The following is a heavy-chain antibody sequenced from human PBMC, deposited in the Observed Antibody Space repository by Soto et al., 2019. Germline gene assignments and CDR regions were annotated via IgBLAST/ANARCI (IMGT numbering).Heavy chain of an antibody. J-gene: IGHJ4*02. CDR3: ANFIGPTYYFVS. D-gene: IGHD2-15*01. Sequence: PSETLSLTCTVSGGSISSGDYYWSWIRQHPGKGLEWIGYIYYSGSTFYNPSLKSRITISLDTSKNLFSLKLSSVTAADTALYYCANFIGPTYYFVSWGQGILVTVSS. CDR2: IYYSGST. V-gene: IGHV4-31*03. CDR1: GGSISSGDYY.